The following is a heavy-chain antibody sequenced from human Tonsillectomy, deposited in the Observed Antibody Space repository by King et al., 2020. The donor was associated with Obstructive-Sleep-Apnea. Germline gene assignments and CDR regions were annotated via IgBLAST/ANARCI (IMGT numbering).Heavy chain of an antibody. CDR1: GGFISSGGYY. CDR3: ARDSRVGGPGEDFYGVDV. CDR2: IYYSGST. Sequence: QLQESGPGLVKPSQTLSLTCTVSGGFISSGGYYWSWIRQNPGKGLEWIGYIYYSGSTFYNPSLKSRVTISVDTSKNHFSLKLTSVTAADTAVYYCARDSRVGGPGEDFYGVDVWGQGTTVTVSS. J-gene: IGHJ6*02. V-gene: IGHV4-31*03. D-gene: IGHD1-26*01.